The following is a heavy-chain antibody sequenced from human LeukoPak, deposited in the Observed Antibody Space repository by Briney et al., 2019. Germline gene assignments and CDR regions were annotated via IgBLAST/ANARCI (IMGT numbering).Heavy chain of an antibody. V-gene: IGHV4-59*08. CDR3: ARAYRTRLWFDP. Sequence: PSETLSLTCTVSGGSISSYYWSWIRQPPGKGLEWIGYIYYSGSTNYNPSLKSRVTISVDTSKNQFSLKLSSVTAADTAVYYCARAYRTRLWFDPWGRGTLVTVSS. J-gene: IGHJ5*02. CDR1: GGSISSYY. CDR2: IYYSGST. D-gene: IGHD1-14*01.